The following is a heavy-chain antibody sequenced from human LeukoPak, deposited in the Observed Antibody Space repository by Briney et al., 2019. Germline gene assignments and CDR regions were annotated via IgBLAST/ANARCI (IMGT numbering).Heavy chain of an antibody. Sequence: GGSLRLSCAASGFTFDDYAMHWVRQAPGKGLEWVSGISWNSGSIGYADSVKGRFTISRDNAKNSLYLQMNSLRAEDTALYYCAREGGGNYGYWGQGTLVTVSS. CDR2: ISWNSGSI. J-gene: IGHJ4*02. D-gene: IGHD1-7*01. CDR1: GFTFDDYA. CDR3: AREGGGNYGY. V-gene: IGHV3-9*01.